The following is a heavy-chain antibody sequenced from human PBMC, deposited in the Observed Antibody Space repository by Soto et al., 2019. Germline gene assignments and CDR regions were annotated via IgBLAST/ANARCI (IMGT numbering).Heavy chain of an antibody. CDR1: GFTFNNYW. Sequence: XGSLRIYCVASGFTFNNYWMHWVREVPGKGLIWVSRMSGDGSSPRYADSVEGRFTILRDNAKNTLYLQMNSLRADDTGVYYCAREIIEVLGSIRWFDSWGQGTLVTVSS. D-gene: IGHD3-10*01. CDR2: MSGDGSSP. J-gene: IGHJ5*01. CDR3: AREIIEVLGSIRWFDS. V-gene: IGHV3-74*01.